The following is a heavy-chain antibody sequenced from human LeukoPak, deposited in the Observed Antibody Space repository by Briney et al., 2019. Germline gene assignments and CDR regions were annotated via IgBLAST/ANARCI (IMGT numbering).Heavy chain of an antibody. CDR2: MNPNSGNT. V-gene: IGHV1-8*01. D-gene: IGHD2-2*02. J-gene: IGHJ5*02. CDR1: GYTFTNYD. Sequence: ASVKVSCKASGYTFTNYDINWVRQATGQGLEWMGWMNPNSGNTGYAQKFQDRVTMTRSTSISTAYMELSSLRSEGTAVYYCARGRWTGYCTSASCYSGLDPWGQGTLVTVSS. CDR3: ARGRWTGYCTSASCYSGLDP.